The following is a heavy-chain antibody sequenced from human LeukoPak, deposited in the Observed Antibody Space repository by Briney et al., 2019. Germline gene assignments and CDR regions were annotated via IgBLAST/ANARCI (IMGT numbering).Heavy chain of an antibody. CDR2: IYHSGST. D-gene: IGHD1-26*01. CDR3: ARHLTPAEWELWRDAFDI. J-gene: IGHJ3*02. CDR1: GYSISSGYY. Sequence: SETLSLTCAVSGYSISSGYYWGWIRQPPGKGLEWIGSIYHSGSTYYNPSLKSRVTISVDTSKNQFSLKLSSVTAADTAVYYCARHLTPAEWELWRDAFDIWGQGTMVTVSS. V-gene: IGHV4-38-2*01.